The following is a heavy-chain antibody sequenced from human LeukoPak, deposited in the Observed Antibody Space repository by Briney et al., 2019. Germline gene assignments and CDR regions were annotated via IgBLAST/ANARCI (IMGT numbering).Heavy chain of an antibody. CDR1: GYTLTELS. D-gene: IGHD3-3*01. V-gene: IGHV1-24*01. J-gene: IGHJ4*02. CDR3: ATTAAFWSGYTHFDY. Sequence: ASVKVSCKVSGYTLTELSMHWVRQAPGKGLEWMGGFDPEDGETIYAQKFQGRVTMTEDTSTDTAYMELSSLRSEDTAVYYCATTAAFWSGYTHFDYWGQGTPVTVSS. CDR2: FDPEDGET.